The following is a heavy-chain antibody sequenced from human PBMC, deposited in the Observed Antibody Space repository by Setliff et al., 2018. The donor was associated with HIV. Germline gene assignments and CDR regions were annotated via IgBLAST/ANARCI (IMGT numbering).Heavy chain of an antibody. Sequence: SETLSLTCSVYGGSISRGGRYWGWIRQHPGRGLEWLGYVYYTGESFYKPSLGGRITILQDKSKNQFSLELRSVTAADTAVYYCASATVGGASPFDSWGPGTLVTVSS. CDR1: GGSISRGGRY. V-gene: IGHV4-31*03. CDR3: ASATVGGASPFDS. D-gene: IGHD4-4*01. CDR2: VYYTGES. J-gene: IGHJ4*02.